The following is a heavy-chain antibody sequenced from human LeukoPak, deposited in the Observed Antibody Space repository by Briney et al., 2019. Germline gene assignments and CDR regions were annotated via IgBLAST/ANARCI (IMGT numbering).Heavy chain of an antibody. CDR3: ASGAYGDYSFFES. Sequence: GGSLRLSCAASGFTFNNYTMNWVRQAPGKGLEWVSVISGSGGTTNYADSVKGRFTIARDNAKNSLYLQMNSLRAEDTAVYYCASGAYGDYSFFESWGRGTLVAVSS. CDR2: ISGSGGTT. CDR1: GFTFNNYT. D-gene: IGHD4-17*01. J-gene: IGHJ4*02. V-gene: IGHV3-23*01.